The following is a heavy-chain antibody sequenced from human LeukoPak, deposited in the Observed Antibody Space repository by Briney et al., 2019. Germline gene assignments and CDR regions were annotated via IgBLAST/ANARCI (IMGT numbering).Heavy chain of an antibody. D-gene: IGHD4-17*01. V-gene: IGHV1-18*01. CDR2: ISAYNGNT. CDR1: GYTFTSYG. Sequence: ASVKVSCKASGYTFTSYGISWVRQAPGQGLEWMGWISAYNGNTNYAQKLQGRVTMTTDTSTSTAYMELRSLRSDDTAVYYCASTKSHDYGDYGGYWGQGTLVTVSS. CDR3: ASTKSHDYGDYGGY. J-gene: IGHJ4*02.